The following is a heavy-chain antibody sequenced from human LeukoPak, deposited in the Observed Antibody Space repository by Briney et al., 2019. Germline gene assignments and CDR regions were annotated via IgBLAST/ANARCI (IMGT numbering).Heavy chain of an antibody. V-gene: IGHV3-23*01. CDR3: AKDLYTYGTTPLDY. D-gene: IGHD5-18*01. CDR1: GFTFSSYA. J-gene: IGHJ4*01. Sequence: PGGSLRLSCAASGFTFSSYAMSWVRQAAGKGLEWVSSISSSGGSTYYADSVKGRFTISRDYSKNTLYLQMNSLRAEDTAVYYCAKDLYTYGTTPLDYWGHGTLVTVSS. CDR2: ISSSGGST.